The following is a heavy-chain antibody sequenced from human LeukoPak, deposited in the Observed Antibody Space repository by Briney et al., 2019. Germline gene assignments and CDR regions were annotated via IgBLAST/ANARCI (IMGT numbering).Heavy chain of an antibody. CDR2: IYYSGST. Sequence: PSETLSLTCTVSGGSISSYYWSWIRQPPGKGLEWIGYIYYSGSTNYNPSLKSRVTISVDTSKNQFSLKLSSVTAADTAVYYCARHGLGIAAAGTAYNFDLWGRGTLVTVSS. CDR1: GGSISSYY. J-gene: IGHJ2*01. CDR3: ARHGLGIAAAGTAYNFDL. D-gene: IGHD6-13*01. V-gene: IGHV4-59*08.